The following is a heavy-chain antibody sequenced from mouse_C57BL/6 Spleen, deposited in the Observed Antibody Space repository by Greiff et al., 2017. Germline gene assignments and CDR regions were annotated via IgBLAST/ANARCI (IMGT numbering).Heavy chain of an antibody. V-gene: IGHV1-64*01. CDR1: GYTFTSYW. J-gene: IGHJ3*01. CDR3: ARIYYETPGFAY. Sequence: QVQLQQPGAELVKPGASVKLSCKASGYTFTSYWMHWVKQRPGQGLEWIGMIHPNSGSTNYNEKFKSKATLTVDKSSSTAYMQLSSLTSEDSAVYYCARIYYETPGFAYWGQGTLVTVSA. CDR2: IHPNSGST. D-gene: IGHD2-4*01.